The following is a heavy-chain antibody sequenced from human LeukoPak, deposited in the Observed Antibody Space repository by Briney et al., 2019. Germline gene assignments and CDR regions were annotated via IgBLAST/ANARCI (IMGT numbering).Heavy chain of an antibody. CDR2: IITILGIA. CDR3: ATLRTTVTTGSYYYYYGMDV. CDR1: GGSFSSYA. V-gene: IGHV1-69*04. Sequence: SVMVSCKASGGSFSSYAISWVRQAPGQGLGWMGRIITILGIANYAQKFQGRVTITADKSTSAAYMELSSLRSEDTAVYYCATLRTTVTTGSYYYYYGMDVWGQGTTVTVSS. J-gene: IGHJ6*02. D-gene: IGHD4-17*01.